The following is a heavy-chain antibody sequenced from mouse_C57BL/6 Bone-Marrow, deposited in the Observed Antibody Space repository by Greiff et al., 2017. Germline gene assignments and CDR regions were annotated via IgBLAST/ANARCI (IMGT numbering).Heavy chain of an antibody. CDR1: GFTFSSYA. CDR3: AREDGYWFAY. J-gene: IGHJ3*01. D-gene: IGHD2-3*01. V-gene: IGHV5-4*01. CDR2: ISDGGSYT. Sequence: EVNVVESGGGLVKPGGSLKLSCAASGFTFSSYAMSWVRQTPEKRLEWVATISDGGSYTYYPDNVKGRFTISRDNAKNNLYLQMSHLKSEDTAMYYCAREDGYWFAYWGQGTLVTVSA.